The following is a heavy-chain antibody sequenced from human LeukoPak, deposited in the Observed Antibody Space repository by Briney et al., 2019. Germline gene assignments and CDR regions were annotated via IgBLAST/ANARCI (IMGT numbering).Heavy chain of an antibody. CDR3: ARDHNWGPDY. V-gene: IGHV1-2*02. Sequence: VKVSCQALGYTFTDHYFHWLRQAPGQGIEWMGWIHPGRGDTNIAQKFQGRVSLTRDMSISTAYMELSRLTSDDTAVYYCARDHNWGPDYWGQGTLVTVSS. D-gene: IGHD7-27*01. CDR1: GYTFTDHY. CDR2: IHPGRGDT. J-gene: IGHJ4*02.